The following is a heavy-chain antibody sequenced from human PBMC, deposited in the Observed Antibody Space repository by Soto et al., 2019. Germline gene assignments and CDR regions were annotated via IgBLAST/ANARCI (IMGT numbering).Heavy chain of an antibody. D-gene: IGHD3-10*01. CDR1: GGSFSEYA. CDR2: INPHSGAP. J-gene: IGHJ5*02. V-gene: IGHV1-2*02. Sequence: SVKVSWKAFGGSFSEYAISWVRQAPGQGLEWLGWINPHSGAPNDPQKFLAPVTMTADPSARTADTDLARLKPDDTAVYYCVRAHPLGFSNWFDPWGRGTLVTVSP. CDR3: VRAHPLGFSNWFDP.